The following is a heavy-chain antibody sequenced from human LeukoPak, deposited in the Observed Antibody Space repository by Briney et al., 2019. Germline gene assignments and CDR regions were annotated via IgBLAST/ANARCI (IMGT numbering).Heavy chain of an antibody. V-gene: IGHV3-7*01. Sequence: GGSLRLSCAASGFTVRTYWMSWVRQAPGKGRECVANIKQDGNEKYYVDSVKGRFTISRDNAKNSLDLQMNSLRAEDTAVYYCARDLVATKRFDYWGQGTLVTVSS. CDR1: GFTVRTYW. CDR3: ARDLVATKRFDY. D-gene: IGHD5-12*01. CDR2: IKQDGNEK. J-gene: IGHJ4*02.